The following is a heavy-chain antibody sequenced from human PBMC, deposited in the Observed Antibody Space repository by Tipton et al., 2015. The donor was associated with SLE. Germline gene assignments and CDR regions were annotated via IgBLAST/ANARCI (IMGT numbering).Heavy chain of an antibody. CDR1: GGSISSYY. J-gene: IGHJ5*01. CDR2: IYYSGST. V-gene: IGHV4-59*12. Sequence: TLSLTCTVSGGSISSYYWSWIRQPPGKGLEWIGYIYYSGSTNYNPSLKSRVTISVDTSKNQFSLKLSSVTAADTAVYYCARDDFWSGREWFDPWGQGTTVTVSS. D-gene: IGHD3-3*01. CDR3: ARDDFWSGREWFDP.